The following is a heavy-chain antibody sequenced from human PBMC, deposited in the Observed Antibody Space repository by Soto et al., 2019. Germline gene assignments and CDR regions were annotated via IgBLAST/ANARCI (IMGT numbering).Heavy chain of an antibody. V-gene: IGHV1-69*02. CDR1: GGTFSSYT. CDR3: ARGVTMIVVGALYNWFDP. D-gene: IGHD3-22*01. Sequence: GASVKVSCKASGGTFSSYTISWVRQAPGQGLEWMGRIIPILGIANYAQKFQGRVTITADKSTSTAYMELSSLRSEDMAVYYCARGVTMIVVGALYNWFDPWGQGTLVTVSS. J-gene: IGHJ5*02. CDR2: IIPILGIA.